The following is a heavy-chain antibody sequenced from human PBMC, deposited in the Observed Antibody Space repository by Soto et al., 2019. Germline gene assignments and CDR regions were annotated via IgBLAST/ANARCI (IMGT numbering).Heavy chain of an antibody. Sequence: EVQLVESGGGLVKPGGSLRLSCAASGFTFSSYSMNWVRQAPGKGLEWVSSISSSSSYIYYADSVKGRFTISRDNAKNSLYLQMNSLIAEDTAVYYCARTLRDILTDRGWLDPWGQGTLVTVSS. D-gene: IGHD3-9*01. CDR2: ISSSSSYI. V-gene: IGHV3-21*01. J-gene: IGHJ5*02. CDR1: GFTFSSYS. CDR3: ARTLRDILTDRGWLDP.